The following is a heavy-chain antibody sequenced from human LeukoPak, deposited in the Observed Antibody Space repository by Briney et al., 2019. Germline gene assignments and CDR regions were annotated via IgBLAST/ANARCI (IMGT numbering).Heavy chain of an antibody. V-gene: IGHV4-59*01. Sequence: SETLSLTCTVSGGSISSYYWSWIRQPPGKGLEWIGFLYYTGTARYNPSLRSRVSMSSDTSTNQFSLQLTSVTAADTAVYYCARASRAVADEGYDKWGQGTRVTVSS. CDR3: ARASRAVADEGYDK. CDR1: GGSISSYY. J-gene: IGHJ4*02. CDR2: LYYTGTA. D-gene: IGHD6-19*01.